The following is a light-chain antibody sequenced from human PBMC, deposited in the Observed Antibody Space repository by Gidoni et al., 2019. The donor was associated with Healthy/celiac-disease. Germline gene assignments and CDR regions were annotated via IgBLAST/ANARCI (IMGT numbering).Light chain of an antibody. CDR2: GIS. CDR1: ISNIGAGYD. Sequence: QSGRTQPPSASCDPGQRVTLSCTGSISNIGAGYDVHWYQRLPGTAPKLLLYGISTRPSGVPDRFSVSKSGTSASLAITGLQAEDEADYSCQSYDRSLSGPWVFGGGTKLTVL. V-gene: IGLV1-40*01. J-gene: IGLJ3*02. CDR3: QSYDRSLSGPWV.